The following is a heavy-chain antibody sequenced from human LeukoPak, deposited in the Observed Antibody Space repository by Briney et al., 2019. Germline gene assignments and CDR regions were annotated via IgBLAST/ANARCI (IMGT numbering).Heavy chain of an antibody. Sequence: GGSLRLSCAASGFTFSNYAMHWVRQAPGKGLEWVAVISYDGHYKYYADSVKGRFTISRDNSRNTLYLQMNSLSGEDTAVYYCARDHAADIVATGEDYWGQGTLVTVSS. CDR1: GFTFSNYA. D-gene: IGHD5-12*01. V-gene: IGHV3-30-3*01. CDR2: ISYDGHYK. CDR3: ARDHAADIVATGEDY. J-gene: IGHJ4*02.